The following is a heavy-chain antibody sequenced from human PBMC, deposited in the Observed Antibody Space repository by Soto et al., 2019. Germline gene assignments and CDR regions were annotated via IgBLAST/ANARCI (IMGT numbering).Heavy chain of an antibody. CDR3: ARHGSLRYFDWLRFWDV. CDR1: GGSISSSSYY. Sequence: SETLSLTCTVSGGSISSSSYYWGWIRQPPGKGLEWIGSIYYSGSTYYNPSLKSRVTISVDTSKNQFSLKLSSVTTADTAVYYCARHGSLRYFDWLRFWDVWGKGTTVTVSS. V-gene: IGHV4-39*01. CDR2: IYYSGST. D-gene: IGHD3-9*01. J-gene: IGHJ6*04.